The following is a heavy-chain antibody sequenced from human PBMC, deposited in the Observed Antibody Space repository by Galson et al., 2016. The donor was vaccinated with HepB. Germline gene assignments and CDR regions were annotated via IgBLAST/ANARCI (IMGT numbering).Heavy chain of an antibody. D-gene: IGHD6-6*01. V-gene: IGHV3-48*02. CDR1: GFALSGSG. Sequence: SLRLSCAASGFALSGSGLNWVRQAPGKGLQWISYISSRVSPIYCADSVKGRFTISRDNAKNSVYLQMNNLRDEDTGVYYCARELVRSAFDLWGQGTMVTVSS. CDR2: ISSRVSPI. CDR3: ARELVRSAFDL. J-gene: IGHJ3*01.